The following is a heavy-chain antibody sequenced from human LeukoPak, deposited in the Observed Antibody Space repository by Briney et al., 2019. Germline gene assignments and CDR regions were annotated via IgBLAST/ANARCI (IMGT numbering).Heavy chain of an antibody. CDR2: ISGSGSST. CDR1: GFIFSSYP. CDR3: AKVPHIWDSFDY. J-gene: IGHJ4*02. Sequence: GGSLRLSCAASGFIFSSYPMSWVRQAPGKGLDWVSIISGSGSSTFYADSVEGRFTISRDNSKNTLYLQMNSLRAEDTAVYYCAKVPHIWDSFDYWGQGTLVTVSS. D-gene: IGHD7-27*01. V-gene: IGHV3-23*01.